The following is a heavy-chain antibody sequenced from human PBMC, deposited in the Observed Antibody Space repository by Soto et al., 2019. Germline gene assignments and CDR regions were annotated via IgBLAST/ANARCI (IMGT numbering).Heavy chain of an antibody. CDR1: GFTFSSSA. Sequence: SVKVSCKASGFTFSSSAIQWVRQARGQPLEWLGWIVVASGKTDYTHNLQTRVTITRDKSTNTAYLELSGLRSDDTAVYYCAATFDSGSYDFVGHPWWGQGILVTVSS. D-gene: IGHD3-16*01. J-gene: IGHJ4*02. CDR2: IVVASGKT. CDR3: AATFDSGSYDFVGHPW. V-gene: IGHV1-58*02.